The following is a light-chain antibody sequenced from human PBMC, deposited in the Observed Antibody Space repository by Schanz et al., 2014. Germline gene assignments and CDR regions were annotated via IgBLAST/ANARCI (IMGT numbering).Light chain of an antibody. CDR1: QSVSSD. CDR2: GAS. CDR3: QQYNNWPPWT. V-gene: IGKV3-15*01. Sequence: EIVMTQSPATLSVSPGERATLSCRASQSVSSDLAWYQHKPGQARRLLIYGASTRATGIPDRFSGSGSGTEFTLTISSLQSEDFAVYYCQQYNNWPPWTFGQGTKVEIK. J-gene: IGKJ1*01.